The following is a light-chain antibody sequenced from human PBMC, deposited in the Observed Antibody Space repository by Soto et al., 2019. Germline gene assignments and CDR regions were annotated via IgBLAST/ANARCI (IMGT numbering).Light chain of an antibody. J-gene: IGLJ1*01. Sequence: QSALTQPASVSGSPGQSITISCTGTSSDVGGYKYVSWYQQHPGKAPKVMIYEVSNRTSGVSNRFSGSKSGNTASLTISGLQAEDEGDYYCSSYRSIGSLVFGTGTKLTVL. V-gene: IGLV2-14*01. CDR1: SSDVGGYKY. CDR2: EVS. CDR3: SSYRSIGSLV.